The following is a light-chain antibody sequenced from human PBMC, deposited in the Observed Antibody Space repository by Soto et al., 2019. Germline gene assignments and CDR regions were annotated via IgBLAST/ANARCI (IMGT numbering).Light chain of an antibody. CDR2: KAS. Sequence: DIQMTQSPSTLSVSVGDRVTITCRASQSISSWLAWYQQKPGKAPKSLIYKASSLESGVPSRFSGSGSGTEFTLTISSLQPDDFATCYCQQYSIYPLTFGQGTRLEMK. J-gene: IGKJ5*01. CDR1: QSISSW. V-gene: IGKV1-5*03. CDR3: QQYSIYPLT.